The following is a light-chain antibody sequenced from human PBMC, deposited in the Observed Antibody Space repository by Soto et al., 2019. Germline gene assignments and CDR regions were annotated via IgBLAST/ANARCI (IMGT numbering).Light chain of an antibody. J-gene: IGKJ4*01. CDR1: QSISRN. V-gene: IGKV3-15*01. Sequence: EIVMTQSPATLSLSPGERVTLSCRASQSISRNLAWYQRKPDQPPRLLIYGASTRATGIPARFSGSGSGTEFTLTISSLQSEDSALYYCQQYNNWPPLTFGGGTKVEIK. CDR3: QQYNNWPPLT. CDR2: GAS.